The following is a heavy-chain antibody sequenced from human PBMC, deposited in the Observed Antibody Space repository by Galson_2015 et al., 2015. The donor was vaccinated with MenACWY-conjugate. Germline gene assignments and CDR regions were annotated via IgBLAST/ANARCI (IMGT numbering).Heavy chain of an antibody. CDR1: GFTVSSNY. J-gene: IGHJ6*02. Sequence: SLRLSCAASGFTVSSNYMSWVRQAPGKGLEWVSVIYSGGSTYYADSVKGRFTISRHNSKNTLYLQMNSLRAEDTAVYYCARDPHGGDGRYGMDVWGQGTTVTVSS. CDR2: IYSGGST. V-gene: IGHV3-53*04. D-gene: IGHD3-16*01. CDR3: ARDPHGGDGRYGMDV.